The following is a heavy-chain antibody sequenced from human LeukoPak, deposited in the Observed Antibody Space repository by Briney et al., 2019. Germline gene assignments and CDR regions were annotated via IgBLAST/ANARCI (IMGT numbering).Heavy chain of an antibody. CDR3: ARHSPVGIFYFDY. Sequence: SETLSLTCTVSGGSISSSRYYWGWIRQPPGKGLEWIGSIYYSGSTYYNPSLESRVTISVDTSKNQFSLKLSSVTAADTAVYYCARHSPVGIFYFDYWGQGTLVTVSS. CDR1: GGSISSSRYY. CDR2: IYYSGST. V-gene: IGHV4-39*01. J-gene: IGHJ4*02. D-gene: IGHD1-26*01.